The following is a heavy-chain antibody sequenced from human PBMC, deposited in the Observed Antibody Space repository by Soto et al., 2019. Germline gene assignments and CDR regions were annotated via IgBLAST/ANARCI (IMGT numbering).Heavy chain of an antibody. D-gene: IGHD5-12*01. CDR3: AKDRRDGSRSYGVDV. CDR1: GFTFTSYD. CDR2: ISYDGSNK. V-gene: IGHV3-30*18. J-gene: IGHJ6*02. Sequence: GGSLRLSCAASGFTFTSYDMHWVRQAPGKGLEWVAVISYDGSNKYYADSVKGRFTISRDNSKNTLYLQMNSLRAEDTAVYYCAKDRRDGSRSYGVDVWGQGTTVTVSS.